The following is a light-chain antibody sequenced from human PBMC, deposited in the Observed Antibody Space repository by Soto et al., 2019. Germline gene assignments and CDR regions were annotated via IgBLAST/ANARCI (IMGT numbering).Light chain of an antibody. CDR1: QSVYSN. Sequence: EIVLTQSPGTLSVSPGERASLSCRASQSVYSNLAWYQQKPGQAPRLLIYDASNRATGIPARFSGSGSGTDFTLTISSLQSEDFAVYYCQQSGSSPLTFGGGTKVDIK. CDR2: DAS. CDR3: QQSGSSPLT. V-gene: IGKV3D-15*01. J-gene: IGKJ4*01.